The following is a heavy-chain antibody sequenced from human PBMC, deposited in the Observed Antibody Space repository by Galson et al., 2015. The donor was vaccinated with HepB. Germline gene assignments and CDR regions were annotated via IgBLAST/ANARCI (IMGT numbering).Heavy chain of an antibody. V-gene: IGHV7-4-1*02. CDR3: ARDYGQRDVY. CDR2: INTNTGNP. Sequence: SVKVSCKASGYTFNTYAMNWVRQAPGQGLEWMGWINTNTGNPMYAQGFTGRFVISLDTSVSTTYLQISNLKAEDTAVYYCARDYGQRDVYWGQGTLVTVPS. CDR1: GYTFNTYA. J-gene: IGHJ4*02. D-gene: IGHD4-17*01.